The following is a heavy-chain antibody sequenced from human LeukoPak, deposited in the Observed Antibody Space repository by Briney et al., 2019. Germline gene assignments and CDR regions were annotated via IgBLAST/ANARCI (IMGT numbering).Heavy chain of an antibody. D-gene: IGHD3-9*01. CDR3: AREAYDVLTSDWFDP. V-gene: IGHV4-61*02. Sequence: SETLSLTCTVSGGSISSGTFYWSWIRQPAGKGLEWIGRIYSSGSTNYNPSLKSRVTISVDTSKNQFSLKLSSVTAADTAMYYCAREAYDVLTSDWFDPWGQGTLVTVSS. J-gene: IGHJ5*02. CDR2: IYSSGST. CDR1: GGSISSGTFY.